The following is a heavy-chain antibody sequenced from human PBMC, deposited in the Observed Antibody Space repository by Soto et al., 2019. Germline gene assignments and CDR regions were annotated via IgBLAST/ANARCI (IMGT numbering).Heavy chain of an antibody. Sequence: QVQLQESGPGLVKPSQTLSLTCTVSGGSISSGGYYWSWIRQHPGKGLEWIGYIYYSGSTYYNPSXXXXXXXXXXXXXXXXXXXXXXXXXXXXXXXXXXXXXXXXXGMDVWGQGTTVTVSS. J-gene: IGHJ6*02. V-gene: IGHV4-31*01. CDR2: IYYSGST. CDR3: XXXXXXXXGMDV. CDR1: GGSISSGGYY.